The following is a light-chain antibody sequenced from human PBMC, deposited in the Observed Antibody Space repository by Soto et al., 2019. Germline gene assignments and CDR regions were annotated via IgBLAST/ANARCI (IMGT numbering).Light chain of an antibody. V-gene: IGKV1-5*03. J-gene: IGKJ1*01. CDR3: QEYLSSSWT. CDR1: QSISSW. Sequence: DIQMTQSPSGLSASVGDRVSITCRASQSISSWLAWYQQKPGKAPKLLIYKASSLESGVPSRFRGSGSGTEFTLTIRSLQPDDFAIYYCQEYLSSSWTFGQATKVEIK. CDR2: KAS.